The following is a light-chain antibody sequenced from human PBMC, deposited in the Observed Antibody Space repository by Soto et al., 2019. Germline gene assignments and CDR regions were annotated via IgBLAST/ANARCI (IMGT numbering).Light chain of an antibody. V-gene: IGKV2-28*01. J-gene: IGKJ4*01. CDR3: MQALQTPLT. CDR2: LGS. Sequence: DIVMTQSPLFLAVTPGEPASISCRSSQSLLHSNGYNYLDWYLQKPGQSPQFLIYLGSNRASGVPDRFSGSGSGTDFTLKISRVEAEDVGVYYCMQALQTPLTFGGGTKVDIK. CDR1: QSLLHSNGYNY.